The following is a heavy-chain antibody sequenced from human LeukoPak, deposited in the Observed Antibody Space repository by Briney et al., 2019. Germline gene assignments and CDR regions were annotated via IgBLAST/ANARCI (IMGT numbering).Heavy chain of an antibody. D-gene: IGHD3-22*01. Sequence: GASVTVSCKASGYTFTGYYMHWVRQAPGQGLEWMGWINPNSGGTNYAQKFQGRVTMTRDTSISTAYMELSRLRSDDTAVYYCARGAQYYYDSSGYSDYWGQGTLVTVSS. CDR2: INPNSGGT. CDR3: ARGAQYYYDSSGYSDY. CDR1: GYTFTGYY. J-gene: IGHJ4*02. V-gene: IGHV1-2*02.